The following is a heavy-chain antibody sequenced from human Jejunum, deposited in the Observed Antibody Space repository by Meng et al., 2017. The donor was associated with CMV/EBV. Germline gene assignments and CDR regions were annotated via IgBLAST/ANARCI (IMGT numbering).Heavy chain of an antibody. CDR2: LYTSGST. CDR1: GGSSSSGGYY. J-gene: IGHJ5*02. V-gene: IGHV4-61*02. Sequence: TVSGGSSSSGGYYWSWIRQPAGKGLEWIGRLYTSGSTTYNPSLKSRVTISVDSSKNQFSLRLSSVTAADTAVYYCARDLGDANWFDPWGQGTLVTVSS. CDR3: ARDLGDANWFDP. D-gene: IGHD4-17*01.